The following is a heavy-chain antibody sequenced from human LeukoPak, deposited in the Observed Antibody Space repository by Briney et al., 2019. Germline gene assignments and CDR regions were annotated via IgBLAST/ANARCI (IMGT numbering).Heavy chain of an antibody. CDR3: ARHVATMVRGVNYYYYYMDV. CDR2: IYYSGST. CDR1: GGSISSSSYY. J-gene: IGHJ6*03. Sequence: PSETLSLTCTVSGGSISSSSYYWGRIRQPPGKGLEWIGSIYYSGSTYYNPSLKSRVTISVDTSKNQFSLKLSSVTAADTAVYYCARHVATMVRGVNYYYYYMDVWGKGTTVTVSS. V-gene: IGHV4-39*01. D-gene: IGHD3-10*01.